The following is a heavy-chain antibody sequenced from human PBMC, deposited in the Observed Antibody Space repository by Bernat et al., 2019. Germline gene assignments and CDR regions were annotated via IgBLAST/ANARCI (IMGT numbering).Heavy chain of an antibody. CDR3: ARVITGVRWYFDL. D-gene: IGHD3-22*01. CDR1: GFTFSSYW. Sequence: EVQLVESGGGLVQPGGSLSLSCAASGFTFSSYWMSWVRQAPGKGLEWVANIKQDGSEKYYVDSVKGRFTNTRDNAKNSLYLQMNSLRAEDTAVYYCARVITGVRWYFDLWGRGTLVTVSS. V-gene: IGHV3-7*01. CDR2: IKQDGSEK. J-gene: IGHJ2*01.